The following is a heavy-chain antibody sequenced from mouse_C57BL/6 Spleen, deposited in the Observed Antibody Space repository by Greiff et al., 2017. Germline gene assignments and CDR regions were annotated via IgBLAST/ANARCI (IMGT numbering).Heavy chain of an antibody. CDR1: GYTFTDYN. CDR3: ARIYDGYFYFDY. V-gene: IGHV1-18*01. D-gene: IGHD2-3*01. Sequence: VHVKQSGPELVKPGASVKIPCKASGYTFTDYNMDWVKQSHGKSLEWIGDINPNNGGTIYNQKFKGKATLTVDKSSSTAYMERRSLTSEDTAVYYCARIYDGYFYFDYWGQGTTLTVSS. CDR2: INPNNGGT. J-gene: IGHJ2*01.